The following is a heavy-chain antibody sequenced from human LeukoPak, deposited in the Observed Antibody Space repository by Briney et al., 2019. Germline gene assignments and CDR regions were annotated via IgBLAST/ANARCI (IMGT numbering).Heavy chain of an antibody. Sequence: ASVKVSCKASGYTFTGYYMHWVRQAPGQGLEWMGRINPNSGGTNYAQKFQGRVTMTRDTSISTAYMELSRLRSDDTAVYYCARDRHYYDSSGHFDYWGQGTPVTVSS. CDR2: INPNSGGT. D-gene: IGHD3-22*01. J-gene: IGHJ4*02. V-gene: IGHV1-2*06. CDR1: GYTFTGYY. CDR3: ARDRHYYDSSGHFDY.